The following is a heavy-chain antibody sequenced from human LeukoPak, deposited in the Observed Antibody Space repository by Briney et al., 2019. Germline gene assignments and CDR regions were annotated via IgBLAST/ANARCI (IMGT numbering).Heavy chain of an antibody. Sequence: SETLSLTCTVSGGSISSYYWSWIRQPPGKGLEWIGYIYYSGSTNYNPSLKSRVTISVDTSKNQFSLKLSSVTAADTAVYYCARGYYDILTGYYTALFDYWGQGTLVTVSS. CDR2: IYYSGST. J-gene: IGHJ4*02. CDR3: ARGYYDILTGYYTALFDY. D-gene: IGHD3-9*01. V-gene: IGHV4-59*01. CDR1: GGSISSYY.